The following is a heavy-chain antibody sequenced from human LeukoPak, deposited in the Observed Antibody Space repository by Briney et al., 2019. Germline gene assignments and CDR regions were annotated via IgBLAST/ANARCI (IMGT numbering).Heavy chain of an antibody. D-gene: IGHD3-22*01. CDR2: ISSSSSYI. V-gene: IGHV3-21*01. J-gene: IGHJ4*02. CDR1: GFTFSSYS. Sequence: GGSLRLSCAASGFTFSSYSMNWVRQAPGKGLEWVSSISSSSSYIYYADSVKGRFTISRDNAKNSLYLQMNSLRAEDTAVYYCARDRYYDSSGYPKASYFDYWGQGTPVTVSS. CDR3: ARDRYYDSSGYPKASYFDY.